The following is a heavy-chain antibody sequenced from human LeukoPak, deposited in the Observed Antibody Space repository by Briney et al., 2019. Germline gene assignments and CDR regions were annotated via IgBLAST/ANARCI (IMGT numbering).Heavy chain of an antibody. D-gene: IGHD1-26*01. CDR1: GFTFNSYA. CDR3: AKGSRGSYDY. J-gene: IGHJ4*02. CDR2: ITDSGFNT. V-gene: IGHV3-23*01. Sequence: QPGGSLRLSCTASGFTFNSYAMAWVRQAPEKGLEWVSSITDSGFNTYYADSVKGRFTISRDNSKNTLYLQMNSLRAEDTAVYYCAKGSRGSYDYWGQGTLVTVSS.